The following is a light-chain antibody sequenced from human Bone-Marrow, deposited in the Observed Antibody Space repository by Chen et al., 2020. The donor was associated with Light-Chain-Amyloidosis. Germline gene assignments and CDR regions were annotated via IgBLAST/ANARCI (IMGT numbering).Light chain of an antibody. CDR1: SSDVGGDNH. CDR3: SSYTITNTLV. V-gene: IGLV2-14*01. CDR2: EVT. J-gene: IGLJ1*01. Sequence: QSALTQPASGSGPPGQSITISCTGTSSDVGGDNHVSWYQQHPDKAPKLMIYEVTNRPSWGPDRFSGSKSDNTASLTISGLQTEDEADYFCSSYTITNTLVFGSGTRVTVL.